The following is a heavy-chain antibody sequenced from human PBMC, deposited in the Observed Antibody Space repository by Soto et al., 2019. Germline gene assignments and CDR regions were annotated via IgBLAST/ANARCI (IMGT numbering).Heavy chain of an antibody. J-gene: IGHJ4*02. Sequence: EVQLLESGGGLVQRGGSLRLSCAASGFTFSSYAMSWVRQAPGKGREWVSAISGSGGSTYYADSVKGRFTISRDNSKNTLYLQMNSLRAEDTAVYYCAKYSSGWYHPFDYWGQGTLVTVSS. D-gene: IGHD6-19*01. V-gene: IGHV3-23*01. CDR1: GFTFSSYA. CDR3: AKYSSGWYHPFDY. CDR2: ISGSGGST.